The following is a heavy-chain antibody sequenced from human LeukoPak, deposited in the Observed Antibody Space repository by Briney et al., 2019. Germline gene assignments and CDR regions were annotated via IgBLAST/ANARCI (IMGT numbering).Heavy chain of an antibody. CDR1: GGSISNSNW. CDR2: IYHSGST. D-gene: IGHD4-17*01. CDR3: ASGDYWYFDL. V-gene: IGHV4-4*02. J-gene: IGHJ2*01. Sequence: PSETLSLTCAASGGSISNSNWWSWVSQPPGKGLEWIAEIYHSGSTNYNPSLKSRVIISIDKSKNQFSLKLSSVTAADTAVYYCASGDYWYFDLWGRGTLVTVSS.